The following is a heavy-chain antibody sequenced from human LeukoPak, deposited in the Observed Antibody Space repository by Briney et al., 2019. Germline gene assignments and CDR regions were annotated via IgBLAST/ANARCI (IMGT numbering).Heavy chain of an antibody. CDR2: INPNSGGT. V-gene: IGHV1-2*02. CDR1: GYTFTGYY. CDR3: ARDPAASRNNWFDP. Sequence: ASVKVSCKASGYTFTGYYMHWVRQAPGQGLEWMGWINPNSGGTNYAQKFQGRVTMTRDTSISTAYMELSRLRSDDTAVYYCARDPAASRNNWFDPWGQGTLVTVSS. D-gene: IGHD2-2*01. J-gene: IGHJ5*02.